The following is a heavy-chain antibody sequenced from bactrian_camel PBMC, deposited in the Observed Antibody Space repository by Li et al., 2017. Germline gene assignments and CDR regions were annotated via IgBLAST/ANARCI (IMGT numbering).Heavy chain of an antibody. CDR3: AATSPLYCRAKYDY. CDR2: IGKDGSI. CDR1: GYTLSTYC. Sequence: VQLVESGGGSVQAGGSLRLSCAASGYTLSTYCMRWFRQAPGKEREGVATIGKDGSITYATSVKGRFTISKDATKNTLYLQMNTLKPEDTAMYYCAATSPLYCRAKYDYWGQGTQVT. D-gene: IGHD1*01. V-gene: IGHV3S55*01. J-gene: IGHJ4*01.